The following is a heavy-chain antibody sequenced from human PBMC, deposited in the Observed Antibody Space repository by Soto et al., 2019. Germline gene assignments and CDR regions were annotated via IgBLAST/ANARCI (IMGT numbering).Heavy chain of an antibody. CDR2: IDHSGST. CDR1: GGSISSTNW. D-gene: IGHD6-19*01. J-gene: IGHJ4*02. V-gene: IGHV4-4*02. Sequence: QVQLQESGPGLVKPSGTLSLTCAVSGGSISSTNWWNWVRQPPGKGLEWIGEIDHSGSTNYNPSLTRRVTLSVDKPKTQFSLKLSSVTAADTAVYYCVRASGNGWQDYWGQGPLVTVSS. CDR3: VRASGNGWQDY.